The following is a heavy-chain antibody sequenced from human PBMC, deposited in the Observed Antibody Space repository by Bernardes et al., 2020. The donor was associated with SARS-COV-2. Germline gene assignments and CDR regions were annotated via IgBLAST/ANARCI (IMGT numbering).Heavy chain of an antibody. Sequence: ASVKVSCKASQYTFSSYDINWVRQAPGQGLEWMGWMNPNSGNTGYAQKFQGRVTMTSDTSISTAYMELSSLSSEDTAVYYCARGFSARIPGIEVPGHNWFDPWGQGILVTVSS. CDR3: ARGFSARIPGIEVPGHNWFDP. CDR1: QYTFSSYD. J-gene: IGHJ5*02. CDR2: MNPNSGNT. V-gene: IGHV1-8*01. D-gene: IGHD6-19*01.